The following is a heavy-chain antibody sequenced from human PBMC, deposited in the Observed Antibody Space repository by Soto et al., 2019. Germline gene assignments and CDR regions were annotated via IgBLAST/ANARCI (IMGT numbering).Heavy chain of an antibody. CDR1: GGSIGSSNW. CDR3: ARVSRYYDSSGVND. CDR2: IYHSGNT. J-gene: IGHJ4*02. V-gene: IGHV4-4*02. D-gene: IGHD3-22*01. Sequence: SETLSLTCAVSGGSIGSSNWWSWVRQPPGKGLEWIGEIYHSGNTYYNPSLQSRVTISVDTSKNQFSLKLRSVTAADTAVYYCARVSRYYDSSGVNDWGQGTLVTVSS.